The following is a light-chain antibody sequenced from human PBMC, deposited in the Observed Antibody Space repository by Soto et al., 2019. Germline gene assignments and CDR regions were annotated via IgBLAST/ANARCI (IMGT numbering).Light chain of an antibody. CDR1: SSDVGGYNY. CDR3: SSYTSSSTLDWV. Sequence: QSALTQPASVSGSPGQSITISCTGTSSDVGGYNYVSWYQQHPGKAPKLMIYEVSNRPSGVSNRFSGSKSGNTASLTISGLQAEDEPDYYCSSYTSSSTLDWVFGGGTKLTVL. CDR2: EVS. V-gene: IGLV2-14*01. J-gene: IGLJ3*02.